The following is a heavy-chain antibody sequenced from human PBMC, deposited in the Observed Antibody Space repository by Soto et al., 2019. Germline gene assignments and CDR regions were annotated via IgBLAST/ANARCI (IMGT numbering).Heavy chain of an antibody. CDR1: GYTCTIYA. D-gene: IGHD6-6*01. CDR3: ARDRGRVAAPYGMDV. J-gene: IGHJ6*02. CDR2: INAGNGNT. V-gene: IGHV1-3*01. Sequence: GGSVKVSCKASGYTCTIYAMHCVVQSPLQRLEWMGWINAGNGNTKYSQKFQGRVTITRDTSASTAYMELSSLRSEDTAVYYCARDRGRVAAPYGMDVWGQGTTVTVSS.